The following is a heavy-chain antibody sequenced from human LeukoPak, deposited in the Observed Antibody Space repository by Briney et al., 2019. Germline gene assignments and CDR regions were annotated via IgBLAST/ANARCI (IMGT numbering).Heavy chain of an antibody. V-gene: IGHV3-7*05. CDR1: GLTFRSSW. J-gene: IGHJ4*02. CDR2: INQDGSTK. Sequence: PGGSLRLSCAASGLTFRSSWMSWVRQAPGKGLEWVACINQDGSTKHYLGSVKDRFTISRDNAENSLYLQINSLRAEDTAVYYCAREDWFYFDYWGQGTLVTVSS. CDR3: AREDWFYFDY. D-gene: IGHD3-3*01.